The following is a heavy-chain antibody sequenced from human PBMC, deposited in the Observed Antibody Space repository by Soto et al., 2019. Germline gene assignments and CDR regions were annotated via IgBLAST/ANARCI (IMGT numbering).Heavy chain of an antibody. V-gene: IGHV3-21*01. CDR3: ARGYSGYDDGGYYYYCMDV. J-gene: IGHJ6*02. D-gene: IGHD5-12*01. CDR2: ISSSSSYI. Sequence: GGSLRLSCAASGFTFSSYSMNWVRQAPGKGMEWVSSISSSSSYIYYADSVKGRFTISRDNAKNSLYLQMNSLRAEDTAVYYCARGYSGYDDGGYYYYCMDVWGQGTTVTVAS. CDR1: GFTFSSYS.